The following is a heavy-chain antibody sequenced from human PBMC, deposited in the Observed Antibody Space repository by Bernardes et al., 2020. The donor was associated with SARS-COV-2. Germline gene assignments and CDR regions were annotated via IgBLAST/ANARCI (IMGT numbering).Heavy chain of an antibody. Sequence: TLSLTCTVSGGSMSDYYWSWIRQPAGKGLEWIGRIYSSGSTYYNPSLKSRVTISVDTSKNQFSLKLSSVTAADTAVYYCARQSSGYYHRFDYWGQGTLVTVSS. V-gene: IGHV4-4*07. CDR1: GGSMSDYY. D-gene: IGHD3-22*01. CDR3: ARQSSGYYHRFDY. J-gene: IGHJ4*02. CDR2: IYSSGST.